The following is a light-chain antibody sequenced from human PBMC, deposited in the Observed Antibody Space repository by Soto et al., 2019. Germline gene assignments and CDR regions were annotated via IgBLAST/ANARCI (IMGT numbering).Light chain of an antibody. Sequence: EIVLTQSPATLSLSPGERATLSCRASQSVSSYLAWYQQKPGQAPRLLIYDASNRATGIPARFSGSWSGTDFTLTISSLEPEDFAVYYCQQRSNWPRGLTFGGGTKVEIK. CDR2: DAS. J-gene: IGKJ4*01. CDR1: QSVSSY. V-gene: IGKV3-11*01. CDR3: QQRSNWPRGLT.